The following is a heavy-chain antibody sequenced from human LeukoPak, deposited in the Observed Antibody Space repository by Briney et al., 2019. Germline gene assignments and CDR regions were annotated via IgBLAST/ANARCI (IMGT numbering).Heavy chain of an antibody. CDR1: GFTFNSYA. Sequence: GGSLRLSCAASGFTFNSYAMTWVRQAPGKGLEWVSSISGRGDDTYSADSVKGRFTISRDNSKNTLYLQMNSLRAEDTAVYYCATVPRSGYYYFDYWGQGTLVTVSS. J-gene: IGHJ4*02. CDR2: ISGRGDDT. CDR3: ATVPRSGYYYFDY. D-gene: IGHD5-12*01. V-gene: IGHV3-23*01.